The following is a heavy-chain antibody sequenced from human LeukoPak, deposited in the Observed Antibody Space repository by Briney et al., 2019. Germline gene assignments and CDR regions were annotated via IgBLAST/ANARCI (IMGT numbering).Heavy chain of an antibody. J-gene: IGHJ5*02. D-gene: IGHD2-8*01. CDR1: GGSISSSSYY. CDR2: IYYSGST. CDR3: AIHVFVLIVHATFMNWFDP. V-gene: IGHV4-39*01. Sequence: PSETLSLTCTVSGGSISSSSYYWGWIRQPPGKGLEWIGSIYYSGSTYYNPSLKSRVTISVDTSKNQFSLKLSSVTAADTAVYYCAIHVFVLIVHATFMNWFDPWGQGTLVTVSS.